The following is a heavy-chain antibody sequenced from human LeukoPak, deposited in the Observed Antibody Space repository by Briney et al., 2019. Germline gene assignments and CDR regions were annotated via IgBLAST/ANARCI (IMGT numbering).Heavy chain of an antibody. Sequence: PWGSLRLSSAASGFTFSTYGMTWVRQAPGKGLEWVSAISGSGSSTYYADSVKGRFTISRDNSKNTLYLQMNSLRAEDTAVYYCAAVDVDTAFPWGQGTLVTVSS. CDR2: ISGSGSST. V-gene: IGHV3-23*01. D-gene: IGHD5-18*01. J-gene: IGHJ5*02. CDR3: AAVDVDTAFP. CDR1: GFTFSTYG.